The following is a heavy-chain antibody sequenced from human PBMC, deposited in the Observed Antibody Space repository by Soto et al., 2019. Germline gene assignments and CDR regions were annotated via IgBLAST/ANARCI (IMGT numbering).Heavy chain of an antibody. J-gene: IGHJ6*02. Sequence: QVQLVESGGGVVQPGRSLRLSCAASGFTFSSYAMHWVRQAPGKGLEWVAVISYDGSNKYYADSVKGRFTISRDNSKNTXFLQMNSLGAEDTAVYYCAREAGYSSGWGLYYGMDVWGQGTTVTVSS. V-gene: IGHV3-30-3*01. CDR2: ISYDGSNK. CDR3: AREAGYSSGWGLYYGMDV. CDR1: GFTFSSYA. D-gene: IGHD6-19*01.